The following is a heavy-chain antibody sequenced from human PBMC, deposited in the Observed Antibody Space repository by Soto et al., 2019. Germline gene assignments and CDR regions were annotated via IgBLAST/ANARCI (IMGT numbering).Heavy chain of an antibody. CDR1: GGTFSSYA. CDR3: AKAISGYNAPLDH. J-gene: IGHJ4*02. D-gene: IGHD3-22*01. CDR2: IIPIFGTA. Sequence: SVKVSCKASGGTFSSYAISWVRQAPGQGLEWMGGIIPIFGTANYAQKIQGRVTITADESTSTAYMELSSLRSEDTAVYYCAKAISGYNAPLDHWGQGTRVTVS. V-gene: IGHV1-69*13.